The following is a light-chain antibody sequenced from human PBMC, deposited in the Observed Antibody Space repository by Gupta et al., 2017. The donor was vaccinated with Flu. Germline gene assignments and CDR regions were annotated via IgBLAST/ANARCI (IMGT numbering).Light chain of an antibody. CDR3: QTWDSSKWV. CDR2: QDS. CDR1: KLGDEY. J-gene: IGLJ3*02. Sequence: SYDLTQPTSVSVSPGQTASITCSGTKLGDEYTYWYQQKAGQSPVVIIYQDSKRPSGVPDRFSGSVSGHTATLTISVTQATDETDYYCQTWDSSKWVFGGGTKLTVL. V-gene: IGLV3-1*01.